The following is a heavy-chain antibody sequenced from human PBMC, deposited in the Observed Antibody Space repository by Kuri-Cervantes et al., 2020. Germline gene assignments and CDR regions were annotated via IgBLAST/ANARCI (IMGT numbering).Heavy chain of an antibody. J-gene: IGHJ4*02. CDR3: ARLYVEYFDY. Sequence: GESLKISCKGSGYTFTTYPIGWVRQLPGKGLEWMGIIHPIDSDTTYSPSFQGQVTISADKSISTAYLQWSSLKASDTAMYYCARLYVEYFDYWGQGTLVTVSS. D-gene: IGHD3-16*01. CDR2: IHPIDSDT. CDR1: GYTFTTYP. V-gene: IGHV5-51*01.